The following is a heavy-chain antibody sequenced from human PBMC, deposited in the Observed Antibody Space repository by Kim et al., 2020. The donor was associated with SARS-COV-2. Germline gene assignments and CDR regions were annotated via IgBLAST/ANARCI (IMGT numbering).Heavy chain of an antibody. D-gene: IGHD1-7*01. CDR3: TTVGITGTTALDY. CDR1: GFTFSNAW. J-gene: IGHJ4*02. CDR2: IKSKTDDGTT. V-gene: IGHV3-15*01. Sequence: GGSLRLSCAASGFTFSNAWMSWVRQAPGKGLEWVGRIKSKTDDGTTDYAAPVKGRFTISRDDSKNTLYLQMNSLKTEDTAVYYCTTVGITGTTALDYWGQGTLVTVSS.